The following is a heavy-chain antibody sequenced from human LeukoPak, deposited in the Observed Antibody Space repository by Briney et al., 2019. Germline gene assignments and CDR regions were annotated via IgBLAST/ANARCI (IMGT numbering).Heavy chain of an antibody. CDR1: GFTFTSHS. J-gene: IGHJ3*02. CDR2: ITANGGST. CDR3: ARELYSVNPHDGFDI. D-gene: IGHD1-26*01. V-gene: IGHV3-64*01. Sequence: GGSLRLSCTASGFTFTSHSMHWVRQAPGKGLEYVSSITANGGSTYYANSVRGRFTISRDNSKKTLYLQMGSLRAEDMAVYYCARELYSVNPHDGFDIWGQGTVVTVSS.